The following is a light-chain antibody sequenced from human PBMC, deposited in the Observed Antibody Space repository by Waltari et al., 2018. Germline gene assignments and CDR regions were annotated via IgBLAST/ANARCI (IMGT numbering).Light chain of an antibody. CDR2: AAS. CDR3: QQLNSYPS. V-gene: IGKV1-9*01. J-gene: IGKJ3*01. CDR1: QGVSSY. Sequence: DIQLTQSPSFLSASVGDRVTITCRASQGVSSYLAWYQQKPGKAPKRLIYAASTLQSGVPSRFSGSGSGTEFTLTISSLQPEDFATYYCQQLNSYPSFGPGTKVDIK.